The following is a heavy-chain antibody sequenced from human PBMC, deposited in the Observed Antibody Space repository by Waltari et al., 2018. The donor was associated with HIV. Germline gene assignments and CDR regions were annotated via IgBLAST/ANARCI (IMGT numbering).Heavy chain of an antibody. CDR1: GGSLSGYH. D-gene: IGHD6-13*01. CDR3: AISEAVAALIDY. Sequence: VQVHQWGAGLLKPSETLSLTCAVYGGSLSGYHWNWIRQPPGKGLEWIGEINHSGITNYNPSLKRRVTSSIDTSKNQFSLKLTSVTVADTAVYYCAISEAVAALIDYWGQGTLVTVSS. J-gene: IGHJ4*02. CDR2: INHSGIT. V-gene: IGHV4-34*01.